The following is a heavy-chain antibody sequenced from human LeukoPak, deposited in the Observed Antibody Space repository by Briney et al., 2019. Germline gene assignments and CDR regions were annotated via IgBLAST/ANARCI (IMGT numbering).Heavy chain of an antibody. CDR1: GFTFSSFA. V-gene: IGHV3-23*01. J-gene: IGHJ3*02. D-gene: IGHD6-13*01. CDR2: ISGSGGST. Sequence: PGGSLSLSCAASGFTFSSFAMSWVRQAPGKGLEWVSAISGSGGSTSYADSVKGRFTISRDNSKNTLYLQMHSLRADDTAVYYCAKDLAAITTDAFDIGGQGTMVTVPS. CDR3: AKDLAAITTDAFDI.